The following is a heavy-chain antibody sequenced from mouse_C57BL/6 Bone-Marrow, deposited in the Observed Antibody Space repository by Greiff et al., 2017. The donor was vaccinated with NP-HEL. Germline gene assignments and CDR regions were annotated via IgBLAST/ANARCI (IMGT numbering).Heavy chain of an antibody. Sequence: QVQLQQSGAELVKPGASVKMSCKASGYTFTSYWITWVKQRPGQGLEWIGDIYPGSGSTNYNEKFKSKATLTVDTSSSTAYMQLSSLTSEDSAVYYSATPRYYNYAMGYWGQETSLTVSS. D-gene: IGHD2-12*01. V-gene: IGHV1-55*01. CDR3: ATPRYYNYAMGY. J-gene: IGHJ4*01. CDR2: IYPGSGST. CDR1: GYTFTSYW.